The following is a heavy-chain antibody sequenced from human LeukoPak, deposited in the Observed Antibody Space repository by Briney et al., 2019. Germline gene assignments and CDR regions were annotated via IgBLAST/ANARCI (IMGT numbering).Heavy chain of an antibody. Sequence: GGSLRLSCAASGVAFSSYAMHWVRQAPGKGLEWVAVISYDGSNKYYADSAKGRFTISRDNSKNTLYLQMNSLRAEDTAVYYCARGGHCSSSSCYGYYYYYGMDVWGQGTTVTVSS. CDR3: ARGGHCSSSSCYGYYYYYGMDV. D-gene: IGHD2-2*01. CDR1: GVAFSSYA. V-gene: IGHV3-30-3*01. CDR2: ISYDGSNK. J-gene: IGHJ6*02.